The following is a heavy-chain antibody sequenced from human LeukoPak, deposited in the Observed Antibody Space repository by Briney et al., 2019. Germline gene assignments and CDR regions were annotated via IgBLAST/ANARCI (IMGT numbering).Heavy chain of an antibody. V-gene: IGHV4-61*02. J-gene: IGHJ3*02. CDR2: IYTSGST. D-gene: IGHD1-26*01. CDR1: GGSISSGSYY. Sequence: SVTLSLTCTVSGGSISSGSYYWSWIRQPAGKGLEWIGRIYTSGSTNYNPSLKSRVTISVDTSKNQFSLKLSSVTAADTAVYYCARDQRELLRLSAFDIWGQGTMVTVSS. CDR3: ARDQRELLRLSAFDI.